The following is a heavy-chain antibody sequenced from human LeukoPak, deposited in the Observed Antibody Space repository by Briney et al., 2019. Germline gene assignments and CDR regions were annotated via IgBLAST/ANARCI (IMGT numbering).Heavy chain of an antibody. CDR3: ARGQRRYDSSGYYSRVNYFDY. CDR2: MNPNSGNT. Sequence: ASVKVSCKASGYTFTSYDINWVRQATGQGLEWMGWMNPNSGNTGYAQKFQGRVTITRNTSISTAYMELSSLRSEDTAVYYCARGQRRYDSSGYYSRVNYFDYWGQGTPVTISS. D-gene: IGHD3-22*01. J-gene: IGHJ4*02. CDR1: GYTFTSYD. V-gene: IGHV1-8*03.